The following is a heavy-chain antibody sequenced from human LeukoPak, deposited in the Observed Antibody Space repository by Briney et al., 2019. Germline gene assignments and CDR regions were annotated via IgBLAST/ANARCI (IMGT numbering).Heavy chain of an antibody. CDR1: GFTFSSYS. V-gene: IGHV3-21*01. J-gene: IGHJ6*02. Sequence: GGSLRLSCAASGFTFSSYSMNWVRQAPGKGLEWVSSISSSSSYIYYADSVKGRFTISRDNAKNSLYLQMNSLRAEDTAVYYCARDRFSSSWKTDYGMDAWGQGTTVTVSS. CDR2: ISSSSSYI. CDR3: ARDRFSSSWKTDYGMDA. D-gene: IGHD6-13*01.